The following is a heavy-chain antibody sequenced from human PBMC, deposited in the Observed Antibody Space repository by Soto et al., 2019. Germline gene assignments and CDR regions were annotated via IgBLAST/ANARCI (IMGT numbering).Heavy chain of an antibody. Sequence: PGGSLRLSCAASGFTFSSYGMHWVRQAPGKGLEWVAVIWYDGSNKYYADSVKGRFTIPRDNSKNTLYLQMNSLRAEDTAAYYCARSPQPAAARYPDYWGQGTLVTVSS. V-gene: IGHV3-33*01. CDR2: IWYDGSNK. CDR1: GFTFSSYG. CDR3: ARSPQPAAARYPDY. J-gene: IGHJ4*02. D-gene: IGHD6-13*01.